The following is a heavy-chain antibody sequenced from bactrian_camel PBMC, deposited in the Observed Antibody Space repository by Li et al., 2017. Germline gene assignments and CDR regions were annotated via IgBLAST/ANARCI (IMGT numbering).Heavy chain of an antibody. CDR3: ATGVRTDLNKCGFLEG. CDR2: IESDGDT. V-gene: IGHV3S55*01. J-gene: IGHJ2*01. D-gene: IGHD1*01. CDR1: HLSIDSYC. Sequence: QVQLVESGGGSVQAGGALRLSCTTYHLSIDSYCMAFFREAPGDEREGVAAIESDGDTTYSDSVKGRFTISKDNAKTTWYLQMTSLKPEDTGMYYCATGVRTDLNKCGFLEGWGQGTQVTVS.